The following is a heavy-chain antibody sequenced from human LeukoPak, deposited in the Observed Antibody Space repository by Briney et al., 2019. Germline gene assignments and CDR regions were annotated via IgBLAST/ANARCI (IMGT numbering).Heavy chain of an antibody. CDR3: AKHRTKVAGTFQH. V-gene: IGHV3-23*01. Sequence: HPAGYLTLSCAASGFTFSSYAMRWDRPAPGKGREWVASPSGSGGSTSYAEAVKSRFTITRDNSKNTLYLQMNSLRGEDTAVYYCAKHRTKVAGTFQHWGQGTLVTVSS. J-gene: IGHJ1*01. CDR1: GFTFSSYA. D-gene: IGHD6-19*01. CDR2: PSGSGGST.